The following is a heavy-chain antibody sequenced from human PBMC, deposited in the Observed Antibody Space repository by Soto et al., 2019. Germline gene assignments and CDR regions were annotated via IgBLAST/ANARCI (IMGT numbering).Heavy chain of an antibody. CDR3: ARGAQYYDSSGYYADFDY. Sequence: SVKVSCKASGGTFSSYAISWVRQAPGQGLEWMGGIIPIFGTANYAQKFQGRVTITADESTSTAYMELSSLRSEDTAVYYCARGAQYYDSSGYYADFDYWGQGTLVTVSS. V-gene: IGHV1-69*13. J-gene: IGHJ4*02. CDR1: GGTFSSYA. D-gene: IGHD3-22*01. CDR2: IIPIFGTA.